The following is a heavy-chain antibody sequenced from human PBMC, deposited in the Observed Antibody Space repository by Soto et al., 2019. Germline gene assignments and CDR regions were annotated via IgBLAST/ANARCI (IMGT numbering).Heavy chain of an antibody. Sequence: APLKVSCKASGVSFSSYAISWVRQSPCQGLEWMGGIIPIFGTANYAQKFQGRVTITADKSTSTAYMERSSLRSEDTAVYYCARGPRSIAAAHNWFDPWGQGTLVTVSS. CDR2: IIPIFGTA. D-gene: IGHD6-13*01. J-gene: IGHJ5*02. V-gene: IGHV1-69*06. CDR3: ARGPRSIAAAHNWFDP. CDR1: GVSFSSYA.